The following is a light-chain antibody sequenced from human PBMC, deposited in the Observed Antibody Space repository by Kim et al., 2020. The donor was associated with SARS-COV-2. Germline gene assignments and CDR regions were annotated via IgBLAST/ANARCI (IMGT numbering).Light chain of an antibody. V-gene: IGLV6-57*01. CDR3: HSYDSCNTLLWV. CDR1: RASIASNN. CDR2: EYN. J-gene: IGLJ3*02. Sequence: TISCTRRRASIASNNVLWYQQRPGSCPTTVIYEYNQRPSRVPDRCSGSIDSSSNSASLTLSPLTTEDEADYYCHSYDSCNTLLWVFGGGTKLTVL.